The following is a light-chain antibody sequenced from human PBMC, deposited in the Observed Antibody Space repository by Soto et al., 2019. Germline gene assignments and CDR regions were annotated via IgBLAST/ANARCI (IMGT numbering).Light chain of an antibody. V-gene: IGLV2-14*01. Sequence: SVLTQPASVSGSPGQSIAISCTGTSSDVGLYNYVSWYQQHPDKVPKLIIYDVTNRPSGVSDRFSGSKSGNTASLTISGLQADDEADYYCSSFTTSSTYVFGTGTKVTVL. CDR3: SSFTTSSTYV. CDR1: SSDVGLYNY. CDR2: DVT. J-gene: IGLJ1*01.